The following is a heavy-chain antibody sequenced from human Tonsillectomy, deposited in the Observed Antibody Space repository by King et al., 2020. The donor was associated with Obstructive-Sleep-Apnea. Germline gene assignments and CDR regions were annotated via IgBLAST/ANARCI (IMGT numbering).Heavy chain of an antibody. D-gene: IGHD3-10*01. CDR2: IYYSGST. V-gene: IGHV4-39*07. J-gene: IGHJ4*02. CDR3: ARDELAYYYGSGSYYFDY. Sequence: QLQESGPGLVKPSETLSLTCTVSGGSISSSSYYWGWIRQPPGKGLEWIGSIYYSGSTYYNPSLQCRVTISVDTSKNQFSLQLSSVTAADTAVYYCARDELAYYYGSGSYYFDYWGQGTLVTVSS. CDR1: GGSISSSSYY.